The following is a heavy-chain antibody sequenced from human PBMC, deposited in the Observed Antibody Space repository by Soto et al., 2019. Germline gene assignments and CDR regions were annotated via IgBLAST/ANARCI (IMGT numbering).Heavy chain of an antibody. J-gene: IGHJ6*02. Sequence: GGSLRLSCGASGFSLSSYGMHWVRQAPGKGLKWVAVISYHGSHKYYADSVKRRFTISRDNSKNTLYVQMISLRAEDTAMYYCAKDHSNSGDYYYGMDVWGQGTTVTVSS. CDR1: GFSLSSYG. V-gene: IGHV3-30*18. CDR2: ISYHGSHK. D-gene: IGHD6-13*01. CDR3: AKDHSNSGDYYYGMDV.